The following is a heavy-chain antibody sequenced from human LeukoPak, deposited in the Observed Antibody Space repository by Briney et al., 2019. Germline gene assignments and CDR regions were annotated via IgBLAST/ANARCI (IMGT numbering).Heavy chain of an antibody. CDR2: ISVSGNT. J-gene: IGHJ4*02. D-gene: IGHD2-15*01. Sequence: GGSLRLSCAASGFTLSSYAMSWGRQGPGQGLEWVSAISVSGNTYHADSVKGRFTISRDSSKNTLYLQMNSLRAEDAAVYYCAKAPVTTCSGAYCYPFDYWGQGTLVTVSS. CDR1: GFTLSSYA. CDR3: AKAPVTTCSGAYCYPFDY. V-gene: IGHV3-23*01.